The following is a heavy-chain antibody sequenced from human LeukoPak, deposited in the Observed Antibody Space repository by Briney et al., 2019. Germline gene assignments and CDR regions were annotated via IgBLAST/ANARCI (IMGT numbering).Heavy chain of an antibody. CDR2: IYYSGST. CDR1: GGSVSSGSYY. CDR3: ARGSRRHYYGSGSSFDY. Sequence: SETLSLTCTVSGGSVSSGSYYWSWIRQPPGKGLEWIGYIYYSGSTNYNPSLKSRVTISVDTSKNQFSLKVTSVTAADTAVYYCARGSRRHYYGSGSSFDYWGQGTLVTVSS. D-gene: IGHD3-10*01. J-gene: IGHJ4*02. V-gene: IGHV4-61*01.